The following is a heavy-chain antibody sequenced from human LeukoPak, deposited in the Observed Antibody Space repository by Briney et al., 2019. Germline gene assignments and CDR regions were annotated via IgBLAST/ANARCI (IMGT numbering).Heavy chain of an antibody. D-gene: IGHD5-18*01. J-gene: IGHJ4*02. CDR1: GFTFSSYG. CDR2: IRYDGSNK. CDR3: ARGLGYSYGKLDY. Sequence: GGSLRLSCAASGFTFSSYGMHWVRQAPGKGLEWVAFIRYDGSNKYYADSVKGRFTISRDNSKNTLYLQMNSLRAEDTAVYYCARGLGYSYGKLDYWGQGTLVTVSS. V-gene: IGHV3-30*02.